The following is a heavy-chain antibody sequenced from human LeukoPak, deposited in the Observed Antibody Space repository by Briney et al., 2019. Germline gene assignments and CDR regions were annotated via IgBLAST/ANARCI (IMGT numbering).Heavy chain of an antibody. CDR1: GFTFSSYS. J-gene: IGHJ4*02. CDR2: ISSSSSYI. V-gene: IGHV3-21*01. D-gene: IGHD3-3*01. Sequence: GGSLRLSCAASGFTFSSYSMNWVRQAPGKGLEWVSSISSSSSYIYYADSVKGRFTISRDNAKNPLYLQMNSLRAEDTAVYYCARDHRDNTYYDFWSGSDGTFDYWGQGTLVTVSS. CDR3: ARDHRDNTYYDFWSGSDGTFDY.